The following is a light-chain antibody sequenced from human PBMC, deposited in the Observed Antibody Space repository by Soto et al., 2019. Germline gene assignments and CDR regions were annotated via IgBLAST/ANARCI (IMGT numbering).Light chain of an antibody. CDR1: QGVNTY. V-gene: IGKV1-16*02. CDR2: AVS. J-gene: IGKJ4*01. Sequence: DIQMTQSPSSLSASVGDRVTITCRASQGVNTYLAWFQQKPGKAPKSLIYAVSTLQSGVPSKCSGSGSATDSTLTISSLQPEDSATYYCQQYNSYPLTFGGGTKVEIK. CDR3: QQYNSYPLT.